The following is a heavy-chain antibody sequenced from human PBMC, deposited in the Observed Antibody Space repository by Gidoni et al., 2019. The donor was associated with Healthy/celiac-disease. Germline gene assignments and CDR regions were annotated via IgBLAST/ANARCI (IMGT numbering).Heavy chain of an antibody. D-gene: IGHD3-3*01. CDR3: ARGFGRLGGVVITQRVTMARRGYYFDY. V-gene: IGHV4-34*01. Sequence: QVQLQQWGAGLLTPSETLSLTCAVSGESLSGYYWSCICQPHGKGLEWMGEINNSGSTNYNPSLKSRVTISVDTSKNQFSLKLSSVTAADTAVYYCARGFGRLGGVVITQRVTMARRGYYFDYWGQGTLVTVSS. CDR1: GESLSGYY. J-gene: IGHJ4*02. CDR2: INNSGST.